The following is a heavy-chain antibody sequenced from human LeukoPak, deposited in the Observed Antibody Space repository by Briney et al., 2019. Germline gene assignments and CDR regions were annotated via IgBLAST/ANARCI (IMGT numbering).Heavy chain of an antibody. CDR3: ASLPDTLMEDFDY. Sequence: PGGSLRLSCAASGFTFSSYEMNWVRQAPGKGLEWVSYISSSGSIRYYADSVKGRFTISRDNAKNSLYLQMSSLRAEDTAVYYCASLPDTLMEDFDYWGQGTLVTVSS. D-gene: IGHD5-18*01. J-gene: IGHJ4*02. V-gene: IGHV3-48*03. CDR1: GFTFSSYE. CDR2: ISSSGSIR.